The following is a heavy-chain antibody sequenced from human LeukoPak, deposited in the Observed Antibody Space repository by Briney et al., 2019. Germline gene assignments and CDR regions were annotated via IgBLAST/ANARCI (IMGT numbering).Heavy chain of an antibody. CDR2: IKSNTYGGTT. CDR1: GFSFSNAW. V-gene: IGHV3-15*01. CDR3: STVGLSGYYDSRGHYYFDY. D-gene: IGHD3-22*01. J-gene: IGHJ4*02. Sequence: KAGGSLRLSCAASGFSFSNAWMSWVRQAPGKGLEWVGRIKSNTYGGTTDYAAPVKGRFTISRDDSKNTLYLQMNSLKTEDTAVYYCSTVGLSGYYDSRGHYYFDYWGQGTLVTVSS.